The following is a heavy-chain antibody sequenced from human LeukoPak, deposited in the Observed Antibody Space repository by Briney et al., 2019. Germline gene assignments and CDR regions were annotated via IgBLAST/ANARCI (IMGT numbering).Heavy chain of an antibody. D-gene: IGHD3-10*01. CDR2: INCDGSST. J-gene: IGHJ4*02. Sequence: GGSLRLSCAASGFTFSSYWMHWVRQAPGKGLVWVSRINCDGSSTNYAGSVKGRFTISRDNAKNTLHLQMNSLRAEDTAVYYCARTDRDYYGSGSSLRHDYWGQGTLVTVSS. CDR3: ARTDRDYYGSGSSLRHDY. CDR1: GFTFSSYW. V-gene: IGHV3-74*01.